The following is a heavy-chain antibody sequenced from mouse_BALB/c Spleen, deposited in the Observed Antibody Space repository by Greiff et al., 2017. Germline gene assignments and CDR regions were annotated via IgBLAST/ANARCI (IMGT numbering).Heavy chain of an antibody. Sequence: EVKLMESGGDLVKPGGSLKLSCAASGFTFSSYGMSWVRQTPDKRLEWVATISSGGSYTYYPDSVKGRFTISRDNAKNTLYLQMSSLKSEDTAMYYCARHGYGNPWFAYWGQGTLVTVSA. J-gene: IGHJ3*01. V-gene: IGHV5-6*01. CDR1: GFTFSSYG. CDR2: ISSGGSYT. D-gene: IGHD2-10*02. CDR3: ARHGYGNPWFAY.